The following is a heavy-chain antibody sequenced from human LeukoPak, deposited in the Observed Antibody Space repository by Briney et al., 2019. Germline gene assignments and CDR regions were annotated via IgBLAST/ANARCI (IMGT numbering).Heavy chain of an antibody. V-gene: IGHV3-7*01. CDR2: IKQDGSER. CDR3: AKAGGQDYGGNYRDF. CDR1: GFTFSSYW. J-gene: IGHJ4*02. Sequence: QPGGSLRLSCAASGFTFSSYWMSWVRQAPGKGLEWVATIKQDGSERYYVDSVKGRFTISRDNAQNSLSLQMNSLRAEDTAVYYCAKAGGQDYGGNYRDFWGQGTLVTVSS. D-gene: IGHD4-23*01.